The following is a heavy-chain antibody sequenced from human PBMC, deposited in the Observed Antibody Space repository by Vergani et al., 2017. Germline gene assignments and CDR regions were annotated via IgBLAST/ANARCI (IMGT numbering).Heavy chain of an antibody. V-gene: IGHV3-30*18. CDR2: ISYDGSNK. J-gene: IGHJ4*02. Sequence: QVQLVESGGGVVQPGRSLRLSCAASGFTFSSYGMHWVRQAPGKGLEWVAVISYDGSNKYYADSVKGRFTISRDNSKNTLYLQMSSLRPEDTAVYYCAKRRQTGYSSSWPDYWGQGTLVTVSS. D-gene: IGHD6-13*01. CDR1: GFTFSSYG. CDR3: AKRRQTGYSSSWPDY.